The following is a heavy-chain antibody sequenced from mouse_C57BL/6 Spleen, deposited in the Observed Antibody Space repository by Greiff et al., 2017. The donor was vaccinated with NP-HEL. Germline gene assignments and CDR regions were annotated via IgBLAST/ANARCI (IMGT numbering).Heavy chain of an antibody. CDR3: ARLHYGSSFYYAMDY. J-gene: IGHJ4*01. D-gene: IGHD1-1*01. V-gene: IGHV5-17*01. CDR2: ISSGSSTI. CDR1: GFTFSDYG. Sequence: EVKLMESGGGLVKPGGSLKLSCAASGFTFSDYGMHWVRQAPEKGLEWVAYISSGSSTIYYADTVKGRFTISRDNAKNTLFLQMTSLRSEDTAMYYCARLHYGSSFYYAMDYWGQGTSVTVSS.